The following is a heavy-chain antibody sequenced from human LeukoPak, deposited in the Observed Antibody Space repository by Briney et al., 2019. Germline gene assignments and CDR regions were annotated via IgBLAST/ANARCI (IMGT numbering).Heavy chain of an antibody. CDR1: GGSISSRSYY. CDR2: ISDSGNS. CDR3: ARREKVLDYFDY. D-gene: IGHD1-26*01. Sequence: SETLSLTCTVSGGSISSRSYYWGWIRQPPGKGLVRIGKISDSGNSYYSPSLRSRVTISIDTSKNQFSLKLSSVTATDTAVYYCARREKVLDYFDYWGQGTLVTVSS. V-gene: IGHV4-39*01. J-gene: IGHJ4*02.